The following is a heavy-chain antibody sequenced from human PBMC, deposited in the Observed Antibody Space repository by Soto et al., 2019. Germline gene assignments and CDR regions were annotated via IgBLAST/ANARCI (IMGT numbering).Heavy chain of an antibody. Sequence: QVHLVQSSAEVKKPGSSVKVSCKASGGTFTSIAFSWVRQGPGQGLEWMGGIIPVLGTPNYAQKFQARVTITADASKTTVHMDVSSLRSDDTAVYYCASSAGLDHLLNYYGLNVWGQGTTVTV. CDR1: GGTFTSIA. CDR3: ASSAGLDHLLNYYGLNV. V-gene: IGHV1-69*01. D-gene: IGHD6-13*01. CDR2: IIPVLGTP. J-gene: IGHJ6*02.